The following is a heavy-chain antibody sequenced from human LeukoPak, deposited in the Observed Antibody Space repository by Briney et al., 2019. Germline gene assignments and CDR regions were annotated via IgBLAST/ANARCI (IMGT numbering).Heavy chain of an antibody. D-gene: IGHD6-13*01. V-gene: IGHV1-2*02. J-gene: IGHJ4*02. CDR3: APSSSDYFDY. CDR1: GYTXTGYY. CDR2: INPKSGGT. Sequence: ASVKVSCKASGYTXTGYYMQGVRQAPGQGLEWMGWINPKSGGTNYAQKFQGRVTMTRDTSISTAYMELSKLTSDDTAVYYCAPSSSDYFDYWGQGTLVTVSS.